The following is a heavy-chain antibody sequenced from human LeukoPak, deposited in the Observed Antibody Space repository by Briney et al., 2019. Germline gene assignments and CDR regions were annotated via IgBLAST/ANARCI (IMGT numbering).Heavy chain of an antibody. CDR3: ARGHSSSLYYYYGMDV. V-gene: IGHV1-8*01. D-gene: IGHD6-6*01. Sequence: ASVKVSCKASGYTFTSYDINWVRQATGQGLEWMGWMSPNSGNTGYAQKFQGRVTMTRNTSISTAYMELSSLRSEDTAVYYCARGHSSSLYYYYGMDVWGQGTTVTVSS. CDR1: GYTFTSYD. J-gene: IGHJ6*02. CDR2: MSPNSGNT.